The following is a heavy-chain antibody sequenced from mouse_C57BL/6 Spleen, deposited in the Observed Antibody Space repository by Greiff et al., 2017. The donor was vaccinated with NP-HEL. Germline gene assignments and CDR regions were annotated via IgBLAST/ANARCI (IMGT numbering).Heavy chain of an antibody. D-gene: IGHD1-1*01. Sequence: QVQLQQPGAELVKPGASVKLSCKASGYTFTSYWMHWVKQRPGQGLEWIGMIHPNSGSTNYNEKFKSKATLTVDKSSSTAYMQLSSLTSEDSAVYYCARSAYYYGSSYPDYWGQGTTLTVSS. CDR2: IHPNSGST. CDR1: GYTFTSYW. V-gene: IGHV1-64*01. CDR3: ARSAYYYGSSYPDY. J-gene: IGHJ2*01.